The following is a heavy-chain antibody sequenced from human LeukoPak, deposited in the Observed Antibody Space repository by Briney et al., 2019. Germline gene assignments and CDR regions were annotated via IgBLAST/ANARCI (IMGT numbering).Heavy chain of an antibody. CDR3: AREHYGSGSYYSGYYFDY. D-gene: IGHD3-10*01. CDR2: ISGTGANT. V-gene: IGHV3-23*01. J-gene: IGHJ4*02. CDR1: GFTSKNYG. Sequence: GGSLRLSCAASGFTSKNYGMSWVRQAPGKGLEWVSDISGTGANTYYADSVKGRFTISRDNSKNTLYLQMNSLRAEDTALYYCAREHYGSGSYYSGYYFDYWGQGTLVTVSS.